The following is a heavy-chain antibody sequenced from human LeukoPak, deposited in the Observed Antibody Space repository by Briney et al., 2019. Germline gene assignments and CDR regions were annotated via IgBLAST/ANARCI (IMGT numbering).Heavy chain of an antibody. D-gene: IGHD6-13*01. V-gene: IGHV4-4*07. CDR1: GGALSRYY. CDR2: IYSSGST. J-gene: IGHJ5*02. Sequence: KPSETLSLTCTVSGGALSRYYWSWIRQSAEKGLEWIGRIYSSGSTNYNPSLKSRVTMSIDTSKNQFSLNLSSVTAADTAMYYCAKGGSSWYNWFDPWGQGTLVTVSS. CDR3: AKGGSSWYNWFDP.